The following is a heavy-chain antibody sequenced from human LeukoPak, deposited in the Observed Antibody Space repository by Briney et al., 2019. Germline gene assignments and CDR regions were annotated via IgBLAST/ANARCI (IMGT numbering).Heavy chain of an antibody. CDR3: VSFYETY. D-gene: IGHD2/OR15-2a*01. J-gene: IGHJ4*02. V-gene: IGHV3-30*04. CDR1: GFTFSSYA. CDR2: ISYDGSNK. Sequence: GGSLRLSCAASGFTFSSYAMHWVRQAPGKGLEWVAVISYDGSNKYYADSVKGRFTISRDNSKNTLYLQMNSLRAEDTAVYYCVSFYETYWGRGTLVTVPS.